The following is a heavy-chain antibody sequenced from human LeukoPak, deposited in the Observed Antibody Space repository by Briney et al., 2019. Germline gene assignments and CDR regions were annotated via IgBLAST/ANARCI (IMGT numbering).Heavy chain of an antibody. D-gene: IGHD6-13*01. J-gene: IGHJ4*02. CDR2: ISGSGGST. Sequence: ETLSLTCAVYGGSFSGYYWSWIRQPPGKGLEWVSAISGSGGSTYYADSVKGRFTISRDNSKNTLYLQMNSPRAEDTAVYYCANLVPGDFDYWGQGTLVTVSS. CDR1: GGSFSGYY. CDR3: ANLVPGDFDY. V-gene: IGHV3-23*01.